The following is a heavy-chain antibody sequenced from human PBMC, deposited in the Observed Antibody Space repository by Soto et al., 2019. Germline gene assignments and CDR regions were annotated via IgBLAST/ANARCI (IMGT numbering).Heavy chain of an antibody. CDR2: INPNSGTT. CDR1: GSTFTGHY. J-gene: IGHJ6*02. V-gene: IGHV1-2*02. D-gene: IGHD6-13*01. Sequence: GASVKVSCKASGSTFTGHYIHWVRQAPGQGLEWMGWINPNSGTTKYAQKFQGRVTLTRETSITTAYMELNSLKSDDTAVYYYARAGIAAAGSWEYGMDVWRQGTTVTASS. CDR3: ARAGIAAAGSWEYGMDV.